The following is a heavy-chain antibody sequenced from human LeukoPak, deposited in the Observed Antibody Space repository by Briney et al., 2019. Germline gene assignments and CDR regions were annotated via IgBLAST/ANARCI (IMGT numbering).Heavy chain of an antibody. CDR2: INPNSGGT. J-gene: IGHJ3*02. CDR1: GFTFTGYY. D-gene: IGHD1-7*01. V-gene: IGHV1-2*04. Sequence: GGSLRLSCAASGFTFTGYYLHWVRQAPGQGPEWMGWINPNSGGTNYAQKFQGWVIMTRDTSISTAYMELSRLRSDDTAIYYCATSGTTESAFDIWGQGTLFTVSS. CDR3: ATSGTTESAFDI.